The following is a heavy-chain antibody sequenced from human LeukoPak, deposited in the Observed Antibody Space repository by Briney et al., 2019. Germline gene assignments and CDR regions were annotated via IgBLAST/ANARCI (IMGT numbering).Heavy chain of an antibody. CDR3: AARRYSGSWHWFDP. J-gene: IGHJ5*02. CDR1: GDSISSYS. CDR2: IYTSGST. D-gene: IGHD1-26*01. V-gene: IGHV4-4*07. Sequence: PSETLSLTCTVSGDSISSYSWSWIRQPAGKGLEWIGRIYTSGSTNYNPSLKSRVTMSVDTSKNQLSLKLSSVTAADTAVYYCAARRYSGSWHWFDPWGQGTLVTVSS.